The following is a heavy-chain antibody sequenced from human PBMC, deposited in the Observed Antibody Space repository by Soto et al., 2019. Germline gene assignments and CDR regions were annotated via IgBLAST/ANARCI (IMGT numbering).Heavy chain of an antibody. J-gene: IGHJ4*02. Sequence: QVQLVQSAAEVKKPGASVKVSCKASGYTFIGYYIHWVRQAPGQGLEWMGRINPNSGEVTYGETFQCRVIMKRDTGNNTACKKLSRLRFDDTAVYYCARTPRPLWYFDYWGQGTLVNVSS. D-gene: IGHD6-6*01. CDR1: GYTFIGYY. CDR2: INPNSGEV. V-gene: IGHV1-2*06. CDR3: ARTPRPLWYFDY.